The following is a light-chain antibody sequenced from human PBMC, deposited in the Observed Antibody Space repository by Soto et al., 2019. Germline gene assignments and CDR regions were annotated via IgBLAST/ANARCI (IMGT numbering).Light chain of an antibody. CDR1: SSDIGGYNY. V-gene: IGLV2-8*01. CDR3: CSYAGTNNFDV. CDR2: EVS. J-gene: IGLJ1*01. Sequence: QSALTQPPSASGSPGQSVTISCTGTSSDIGGYNYVSWYQQHPGKAPKLLIYEVSKRPSGVPDRLSGSKSGNTASLTVSGLQAEDEADYYCCSYAGTNNFDVFGTGTKVTVL.